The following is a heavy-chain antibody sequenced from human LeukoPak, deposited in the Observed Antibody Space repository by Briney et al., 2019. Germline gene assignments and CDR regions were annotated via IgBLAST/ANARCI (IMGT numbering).Heavy chain of an antibody. CDR3: ARDYWWNYDY. D-gene: IGHD1-7*01. CDR2: ISKDGSDK. V-gene: IGHV3-30-3*01. CDR1: GFTFSDYA. J-gene: IGHJ4*02. Sequence: QAGGSLSLSCAASGFTFSDYAMHWVRQAPGKGLEWVAVISKDGSDKYYPGSVRGRFTISRDNSKNTIYLQMDSLRAEDTAIYYCARDYWWNYDYWGQGTLVTVSS.